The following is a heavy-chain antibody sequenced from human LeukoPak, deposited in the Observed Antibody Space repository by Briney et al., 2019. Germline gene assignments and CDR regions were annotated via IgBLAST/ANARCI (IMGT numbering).Heavy chain of an antibody. CDR1: GFTFSSYA. CDR3: AKGDSISWYYFDY. J-gene: IGHJ4*02. D-gene: IGHD6-13*01. V-gene: IGHV3-23*01. CDR2: ISGSGGST. Sequence: GGSLRLSCAASGFTFSSYAMSWVRQAPGKGLEWVSAISGSGGSTYYADSVKGRFTISRDNSKNTLYLQMNSLRAGDTAVYYCAKGDSISWYYFDYRGQGTLVTVSS.